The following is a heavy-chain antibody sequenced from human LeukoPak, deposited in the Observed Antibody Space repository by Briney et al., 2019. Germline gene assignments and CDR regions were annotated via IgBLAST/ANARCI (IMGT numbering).Heavy chain of an antibody. D-gene: IGHD6-19*01. J-gene: IGHJ4*02. Sequence: GGSLRLSCAASGFTFSSYAMYWVRQAPGKGLEWVAHISYDGSNKVYADSVKGRFAISRDNSKNTLYLQMNSLRADDTGVYYCARPIPLIAVAVSDYWGQGTLVTVSS. CDR3: ARPIPLIAVAVSDY. V-gene: IGHV3-30*09. CDR2: ISYDGSNK. CDR1: GFTFSSYA.